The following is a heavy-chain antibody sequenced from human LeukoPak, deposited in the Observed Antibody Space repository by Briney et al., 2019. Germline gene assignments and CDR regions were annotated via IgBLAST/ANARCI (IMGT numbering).Heavy chain of an antibody. CDR1: GFTVSSHY. D-gene: IGHD4-11*01. Sequence: GGSLRLSCAASGFTVSSHYMNWVRQAPGKGLEWISVIFSGGSTLYADSVKGRFTFSRDNSKNTLFPQMNSLRAEDTAIYYCARDQGDSNDYYGMDVWGQGTTVTVPS. J-gene: IGHJ6*02. CDR3: ARDQGDSNDYYGMDV. V-gene: IGHV3-53*01. CDR2: IFSGGST.